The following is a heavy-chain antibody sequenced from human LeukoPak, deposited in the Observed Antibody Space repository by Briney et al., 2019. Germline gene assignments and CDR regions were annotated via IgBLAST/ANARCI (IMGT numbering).Heavy chain of an antibody. J-gene: IGHJ4*02. D-gene: IGHD6-19*01. CDR2: ISYDGSNK. CDR3: ASIAVAASDY. V-gene: IGHV3-30*04. Sequence: GGPLKPSVPAPGFTFITFPMPGAGKAPAKGREWVAVISYDGSNKYYADSVKGRFTISRDNSKNTLYLQMNSLRAEDTAIYYCASIAVAASDYWGQGTLVTVSS. CDR1: GFTFITFP.